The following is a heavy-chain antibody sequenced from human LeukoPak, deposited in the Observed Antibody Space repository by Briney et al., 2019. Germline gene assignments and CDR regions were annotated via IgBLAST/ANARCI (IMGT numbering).Heavy chain of an antibody. Sequence: AGSVKVSCKASGYTFTSYGISWVRQAPGQGLEWMGWISAYNGNTNYAQKLQGRVTMTTDTSTSTAYMELRSLRSDDTAVYYCARGVVGPLTTSWPYYFDDWGQGILVSVSS. J-gene: IGHJ4*02. CDR1: GYTFTSYG. CDR3: ARGVVGPLTTSWPYYFDD. CDR2: ISAYNGNT. V-gene: IGHV1-18*01. D-gene: IGHD2-15*01.